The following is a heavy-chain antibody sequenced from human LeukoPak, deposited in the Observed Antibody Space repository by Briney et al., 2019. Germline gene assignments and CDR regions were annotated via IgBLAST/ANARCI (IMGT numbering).Heavy chain of an antibody. V-gene: IGHV4-59*01. CDR1: GGSISSYY. J-gene: IGHJ4*02. CDR3: ASLSKYYYESRGFFDY. D-gene: IGHD3-22*01. Sequence: PSETLSLTCTVSGGSISSYYWSWIRQPPGKGLEWIGYIYYSGSTNYNPSLKSRVTISVDTSKNQFSLKLSSVTAADTAVYYCASLSKYYYESRGFFDYWGQGTLVTVSS. CDR2: IYYSGST.